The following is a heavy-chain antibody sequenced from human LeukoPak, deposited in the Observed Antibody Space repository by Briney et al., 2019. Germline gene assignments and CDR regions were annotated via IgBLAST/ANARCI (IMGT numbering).Heavy chain of an antibody. CDR1: GFTFSSYA. J-gene: IGHJ4*02. CDR3: AGYNCSSTTCYTGGFDY. CDR2: IIGSGVST. V-gene: IGHV3-23*01. Sequence: GSLRLSFAASGFTFSSYAMSWVRQAPGKGLEWVSAIIGSGVSTYYADSVKGRLTISRDKSKNTLYLQMNSLRAEDTAVYYCAGYNCSSTTCYTGGFDYWGQGTLVTASS. D-gene: IGHD2-2*02.